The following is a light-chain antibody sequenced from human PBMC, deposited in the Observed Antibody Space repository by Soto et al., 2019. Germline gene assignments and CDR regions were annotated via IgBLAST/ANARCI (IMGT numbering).Light chain of an antibody. V-gene: IGLV2-14*01. Sequence: QSALTQPASVSGSPGQSITISCSGTSSDVGGYNYVSWYQHHPGKAPKLLISEVSNRPSGISNRFSGSKSGNTAPLTISGLQAEDEADYYCSSYTDSSARVFGSGTKVTVL. CDR1: SSDVGGYNY. CDR3: SSYTDSSARV. CDR2: EVS. J-gene: IGLJ1*01.